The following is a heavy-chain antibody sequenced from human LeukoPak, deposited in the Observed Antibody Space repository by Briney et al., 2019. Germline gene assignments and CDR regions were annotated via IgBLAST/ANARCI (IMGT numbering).Heavy chain of an antibody. CDR3: ARSLLRFLEWLLPPDAFDI. CDR2: IYYSGST. Sequence: SETLSLTCTVSGGSISSSSYYWGWIRQPPGKGLEWIGSIYYSGSTYYNPSLKSRVTISVDTSKNQFSLKLSSVTAADTAVYYCARSLLRFLEWLLPPDAFDIWDQGTMVTVSS. J-gene: IGHJ3*02. V-gene: IGHV4-39*01. D-gene: IGHD3-3*01. CDR1: GGSISSSSYY.